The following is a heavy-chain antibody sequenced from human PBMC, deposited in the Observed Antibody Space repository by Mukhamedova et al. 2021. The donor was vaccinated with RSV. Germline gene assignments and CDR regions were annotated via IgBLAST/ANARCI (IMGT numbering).Heavy chain of an antibody. CDR2: IYYSGTT. Sequence: IRQPPVEGLEWIGTIYYSGTTYYNPSLKSRVTISVDTSKNQFSLKLSSVTAADTAVYYCARLERWAFFDYWGQGTLVTVSS. J-gene: IGHJ4*02. V-gene: IGHV4-39*01. D-gene: IGHD1-1*01. CDR3: ARLERWAFFDY.